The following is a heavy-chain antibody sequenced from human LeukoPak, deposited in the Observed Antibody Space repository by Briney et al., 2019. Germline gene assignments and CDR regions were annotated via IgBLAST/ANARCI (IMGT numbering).Heavy chain of an antibody. CDR3: ARVTMITRRSDAFDI. CDR1: GFTFSSYW. Sequence: PGGSLRLSCAASGFTFSSYWMSWVRQAPGKGLEWVANIKQDGSEKYYVDSVKGRFTISRDNAKNSLYLQMNGLRAEDTAVYYCARVTMITRRSDAFDIWGQGTMVTVSS. D-gene: IGHD3-16*01. J-gene: IGHJ3*02. CDR2: IKQDGSEK. V-gene: IGHV3-7*01.